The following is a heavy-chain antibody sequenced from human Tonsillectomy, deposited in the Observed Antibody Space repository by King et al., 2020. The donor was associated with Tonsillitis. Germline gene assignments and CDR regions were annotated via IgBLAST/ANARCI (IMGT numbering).Heavy chain of an antibody. CDR3: AKDHGLLGYQQRAGVSDY. CDR1: GFTFSSYA. J-gene: IGHJ4*02. CDR2: ISGSGGST. Sequence: VQLVESGGGLVVPGGSLRLSCAASGFTFSSYAMNWVRQAPGKGLEWVSAISGSGGSTYYADSVKGRFTISRDNSKNTLYLQMNSLRAEDTAVYYCAKDHGLLGYQQRAGVSDYWGQGTLVTVSS. D-gene: IGHD2-2*01. V-gene: IGHV3-23*04.